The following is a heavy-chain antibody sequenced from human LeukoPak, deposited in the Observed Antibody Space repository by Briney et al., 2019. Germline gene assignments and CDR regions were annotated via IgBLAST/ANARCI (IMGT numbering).Heavy chain of an antibody. CDR3: ARGLAVGL. CDR1: GGSFSGYY. Sequence: SETLSLTCAVYGGSFSGYYWSWIRQPPGKGLEWIGEINHSGSTNYNPSLKSRVTISVDTSKNQFSLKLSSVTAADTAVYYCARGLAVGLWGQGTLVSVSS. V-gene: IGHV4-34*01. J-gene: IGHJ4*02. CDR2: INHSGST.